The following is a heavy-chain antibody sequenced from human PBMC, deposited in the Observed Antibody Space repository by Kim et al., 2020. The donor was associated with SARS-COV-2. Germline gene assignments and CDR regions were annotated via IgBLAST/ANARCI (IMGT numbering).Heavy chain of an antibody. CDR1: GYMFTSYG. CDR2: ISARDGNT. D-gene: IGHD4-17*01. CDR3: ARGAYGDVSFDY. V-gene: IGHV1-18*04. J-gene: IGHJ4*02. Sequence: ASVKVSCKACGYMFTSYGFSWVWQAPGQGLEWLGWISARDGNTKYGQKVQGRVIMTTDTSTNTAYMELWSLRSDDTGMYYCARGAYGDVSFDYWGQGTLVTVSS.